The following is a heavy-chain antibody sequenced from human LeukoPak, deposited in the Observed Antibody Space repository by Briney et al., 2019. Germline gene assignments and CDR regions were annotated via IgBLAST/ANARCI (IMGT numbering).Heavy chain of an antibody. CDR2: LYSGGTA. Sequence: GGSLRLSCAASGFTFSSNYMSWVRQAPGKGLEWVSVLYSGGTAYYADSVKGRFTISRDNSKNTLYLQMNSLRAEDTAVYYCARDRGYYDSSDWGQGTLVTVSS. CDR3: ARDRGYYDSSD. V-gene: IGHV3-53*01. CDR1: GFTFSSNY. D-gene: IGHD3-22*01. J-gene: IGHJ4*02.